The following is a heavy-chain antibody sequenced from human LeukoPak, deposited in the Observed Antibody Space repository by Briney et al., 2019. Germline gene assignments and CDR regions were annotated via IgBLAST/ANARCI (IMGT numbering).Heavy chain of an antibody. CDR2: IYYSGST. V-gene: IGHV4-39*01. J-gene: IGHJ4*02. D-gene: IGHD6-13*01. CDR1: GGSISSSSYY. Sequence: PSETLSLTCTVSGGSISSSSYYSGWIRQPPGKGLEWIGSIYYSGSTYYNPSLKSRVTISVDTSKNQFSLKLSSVTAADTAVYYCDSSSWYTIDYWGQGTLVTVSS. CDR3: DSSSWYTIDY.